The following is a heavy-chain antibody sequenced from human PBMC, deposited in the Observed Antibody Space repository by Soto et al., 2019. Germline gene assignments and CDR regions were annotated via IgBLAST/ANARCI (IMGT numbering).Heavy chain of an antibody. CDR2: INHSGST. Sequence: PSETLSLTCAVYGGSFSGYYWSWIRQPPGKGLEWIGEINHSGSTNYNPSLKSRVTISVDTSKNQFSLKLSSVTAADTAVYYCARASLARGFDYWGQGTLVTVSS. J-gene: IGHJ4*02. CDR1: GGSFSGYY. D-gene: IGHD5-12*01. CDR3: ARASLARGFDY. V-gene: IGHV4-34*01.